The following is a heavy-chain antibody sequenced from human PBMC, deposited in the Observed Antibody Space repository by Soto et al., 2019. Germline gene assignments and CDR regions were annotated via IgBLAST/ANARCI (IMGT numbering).Heavy chain of an antibody. CDR3: ARRSSSALGSLFDP. V-gene: IGHV4-31*03. D-gene: IGHD6-6*01. CDR1: GVSISSGGYY. J-gene: IGHJ5*02. Sequence: SETLSLTCTVSGVSISSGGYYWGWSRQHPGKGLEWIGNIYYSGRTYYNPSLKSRVIMSVDTSKNHFSLKLSSVTAADTAMYYCARRSSSALGSLFDPWGRGILVTVSS. CDR2: IYYSGRT.